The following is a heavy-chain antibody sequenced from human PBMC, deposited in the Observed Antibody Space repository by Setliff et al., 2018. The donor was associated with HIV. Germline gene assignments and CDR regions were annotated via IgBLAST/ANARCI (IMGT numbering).Heavy chain of an antibody. CDR2: IISIFGTT. V-gene: IGHV1-69*13. CDR1: GDSFSNYA. Sequence: GASVKVSCKASGDSFSNYAISWVRQAPGQGLEWMGGIISIFGTTNYAQKFQGRVTITADESTCAAYMELSSLRSEDTAVYYCARVGKYYYDATGPDFDHWGQGTLVTVSS. CDR3: ARVGKYYYDATGPDFDH. J-gene: IGHJ4*02. D-gene: IGHD3-22*01.